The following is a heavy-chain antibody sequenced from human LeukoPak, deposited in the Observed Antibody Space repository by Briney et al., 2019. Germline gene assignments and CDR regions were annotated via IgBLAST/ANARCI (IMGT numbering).Heavy chain of an antibody. CDR2: VSARGDKT. J-gene: IGHJ4*02. CDR3: ARDIHDSSGYYYDY. V-gene: IGHV3-23*01. CDR1: GFTFSGYT. Sequence: GGCLRLSCVASGFTFSGYTMSWVRQAPGKGPEWISAVSARGDKTYYADSVKGRFTVSRDNSKDTLFLQMISLRAEDTALYYCARDIHDSSGYYYDYWGQGTLVTVSP. D-gene: IGHD3-22*01.